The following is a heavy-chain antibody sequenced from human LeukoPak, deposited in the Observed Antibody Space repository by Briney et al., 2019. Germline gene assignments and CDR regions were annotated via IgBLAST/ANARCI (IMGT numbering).Heavy chain of an antibody. J-gene: IGHJ4*02. V-gene: IGHV4-34*01. CDR1: GGSFSGYY. CDR2: INHSGST. Sequence: SETLSLTCAVYGGSFSGYYWSWIRQPPGKGLEWIGEINHSGSTNYNPSLKSRVTISVDTSKNQFSLKLSSVTAADTAVYYCARARRRSSWYSFAHFDYWGQGTLVTVSS. CDR3: ARARRRSSWYSFAHFDY. D-gene: IGHD6-13*01.